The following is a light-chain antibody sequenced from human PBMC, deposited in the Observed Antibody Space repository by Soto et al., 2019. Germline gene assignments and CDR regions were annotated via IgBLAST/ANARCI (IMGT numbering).Light chain of an antibody. V-gene: IGKV1-8*01. CDR2: AAS. CDR3: QQYYSYPPT. J-gene: IGKJ2*01. CDR1: QGISSY. Sequence: AIRMTQSPSSFSASTGDRVTITCRASQGISSYLAWYQQKPWKAPKLLIYAASTLQSGVPSRFSGSGSGTDFTLTISCLQSEDFATYYCQQYYSYPPTLGQGTKLEIK.